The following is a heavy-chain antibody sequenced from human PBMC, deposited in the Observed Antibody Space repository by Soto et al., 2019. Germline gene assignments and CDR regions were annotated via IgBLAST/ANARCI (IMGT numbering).Heavy chain of an antibody. Sequence: GGSLRLSCAASGFTFSSYGMHWVRQAPGKGLEWVAVISYDGSNKYYADSVKGRFTISRDNSKNTLYLQMNSLRAEDTAVYYCAKDLFWRAVVAATGYSDYWGQGTLVTVSS. CDR3: AKDLFWRAVVAATGYSDY. V-gene: IGHV3-30*18. J-gene: IGHJ4*02. D-gene: IGHD2-15*01. CDR1: GFTFSSYG. CDR2: ISYDGSNK.